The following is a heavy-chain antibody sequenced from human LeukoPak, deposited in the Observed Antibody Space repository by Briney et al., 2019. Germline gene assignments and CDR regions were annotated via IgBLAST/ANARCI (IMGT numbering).Heavy chain of an antibody. Sequence: PSETLSLTCTVSGDSMEYYYWSWIRQPPGKGLEWIGYIYYSGSTNYNPSLKSRVTISVDTSKNQFSLKLSSVTAADTAVYYCAREPRDGYNRLDYWGQGTLVTVSS. J-gene: IGHJ4*02. CDR2: IYYSGST. D-gene: IGHD5-24*01. V-gene: IGHV4-59*12. CDR3: AREPRDGYNRLDY. CDR1: GDSMEYYY.